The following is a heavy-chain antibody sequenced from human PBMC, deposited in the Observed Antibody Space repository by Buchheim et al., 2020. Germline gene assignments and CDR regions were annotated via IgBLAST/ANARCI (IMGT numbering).Heavy chain of an antibody. Sequence: EVQLVESGGGLVQPGGSLRLSCAASGFTFSSYWMHWVRQAPGKGLVWVSRINSDGSSTSYADSVKGRFTISRDNAKNTLYLQMNSLRAEDTAVYYCARADAFSSGWYDGNYYYYGMDVWGQGTT. D-gene: IGHD6-19*01. CDR2: INSDGSST. V-gene: IGHV3-74*01. J-gene: IGHJ6*02. CDR3: ARADAFSSGWYDGNYYYYGMDV. CDR1: GFTFSSYW.